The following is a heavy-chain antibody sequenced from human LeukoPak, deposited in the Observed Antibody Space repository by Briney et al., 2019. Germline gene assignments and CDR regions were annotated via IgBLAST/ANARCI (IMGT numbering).Heavy chain of an antibody. V-gene: IGHV3-64D*06. CDR3: VKDGYSGYDPIPFDY. CDR2: ISSNGGST. CDR1: GFTFSSYA. Sequence: GGSLRLSCSASGFTFSSYAMHWVRQAPGKGLEYVSAISSNGGSTYYADSVKGRFTISRDNSKNTLYPQMSSLRAEDTAVYYCVKDGYSGYDPIPFDYWGQGTLVTVSS. D-gene: IGHD5-12*01. J-gene: IGHJ4*02.